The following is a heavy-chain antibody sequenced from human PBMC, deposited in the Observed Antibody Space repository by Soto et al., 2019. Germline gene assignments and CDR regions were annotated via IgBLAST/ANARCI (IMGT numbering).Heavy chain of an antibody. CDR1: GGSISSGGYY. D-gene: IGHD3-22*01. Sequence: SETLSLTCTVSGGSISSGGYYWSWIRQHPGKGLEWIGYIYYSGSTYYNPSLKSRVTVSVDTSKNQFSLKLSSVTAADTAVYYCARSVAMIVVGFDYWGQGTLVTVSS. J-gene: IGHJ4*02. CDR3: ARSVAMIVVGFDY. V-gene: IGHV4-31*03. CDR2: IYYSGST.